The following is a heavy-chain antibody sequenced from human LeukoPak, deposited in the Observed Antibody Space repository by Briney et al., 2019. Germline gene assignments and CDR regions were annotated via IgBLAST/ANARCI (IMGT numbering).Heavy chain of an antibody. CDR1: GFTFGDYA. Sequence: PGRSLRLSCTASGFTFGDYAMNWVRQAPGKGLEWVGFIGSKAYGGTTEYAASVKGRFTISRDDSKSIAYLQMNSLKTEDTAVYYCTRRWAYCSSTSCYIDYWGQGTLVTVSS. CDR2: IGSKAYGGTT. V-gene: IGHV3-49*04. J-gene: IGHJ4*02. D-gene: IGHD2-2*02. CDR3: TRRWAYCSSTSCYIDY.